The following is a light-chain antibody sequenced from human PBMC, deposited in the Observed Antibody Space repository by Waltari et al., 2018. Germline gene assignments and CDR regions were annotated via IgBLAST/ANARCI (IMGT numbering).Light chain of an antibody. CDR1: QSVSNN. V-gene: IGKV3-15*01. CDR2: DAS. Sequence: EIVMTQSPATLSVSQGARATLSCGASQSVSNNLAWYQQEPGQAPRLLIYDASTRATGIPARFSGSGSGTEFSLTISSLQSEDFVVYYCQQYNNWPFTFGPGTKVDIK. CDR3: QQYNNWPFT. J-gene: IGKJ3*01.